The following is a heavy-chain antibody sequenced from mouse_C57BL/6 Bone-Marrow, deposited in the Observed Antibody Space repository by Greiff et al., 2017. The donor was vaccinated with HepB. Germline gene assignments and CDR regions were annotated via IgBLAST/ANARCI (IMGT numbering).Heavy chain of an antibody. J-gene: IGHJ3*01. CDR2: IDPSDSYT. D-gene: IGHD1-1*01. CDR3: ASPYYYGSSWPWFAY. Sequence: QVQLQQPGAELVRPGTSVKLSCKASGYTFTSYWMHWVKQRPGQGLEWIGVIDPSDSYTNYNQKFKGKATLTVDTSSSTAYMQLSSLTSEDSAVYYCASPYYYGSSWPWFAYWGQGTLVTVSA. CDR1: GYTFTSYW. V-gene: IGHV1-59*01.